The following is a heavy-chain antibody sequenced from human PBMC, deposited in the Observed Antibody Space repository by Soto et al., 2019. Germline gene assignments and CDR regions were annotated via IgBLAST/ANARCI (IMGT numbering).Heavy chain of an antibody. CDR1: GFTFINYG. Sequence: EVQVLESGGGLVQPGGSLRLSWARSGFTFINYGINWGRQAPRKGLEWVSSISGGGDAAFFPDSVRGRFTISRDNSKNTVTLQMNSLGVDDTAVYYCARKILGSTTRPNYWYFDLWGRGTLVTVSS. V-gene: IGHV3-23*01. CDR2: ISGGGDAA. D-gene: IGHD7-27*01. J-gene: IGHJ2*01. CDR3: ARKILGSTTRPNYWYFDL.